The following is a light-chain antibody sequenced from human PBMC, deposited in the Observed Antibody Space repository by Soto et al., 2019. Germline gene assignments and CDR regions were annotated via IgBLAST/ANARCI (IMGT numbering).Light chain of an antibody. CDR3: QQANSFPWT. CDR1: QGIDNW. J-gene: IGKJ1*01. CDR2: AAS. V-gene: IGKV1-12*02. Sequence: DTQMTQSPSSVSASVGDSVTITCRASQGIDNWLAWYQQKPGKAPKLLIYAASRLQSGVPSRFSGSGSGTDFTLTISSLQPEDFATYYCQQANSFPWTFGQGTKVEIK.